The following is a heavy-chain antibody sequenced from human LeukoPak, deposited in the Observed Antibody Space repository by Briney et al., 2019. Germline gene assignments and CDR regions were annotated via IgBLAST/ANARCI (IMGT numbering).Heavy chain of an antibody. CDR2: IYYSGST. V-gene: IGHV4-59*08. J-gene: IGHJ4*02. D-gene: IGHD2-15*01. Sequence: SETLSLTCTVSGGSISSYYWSWIRQPPGKGLEWIGYIYYSGSTNYNPSLKSRVTISVDTSKNQFSLKLSSVTAADTAVYYCARSSRIFQPFDYGGQGTLVTVSS. CDR1: GGSISSYY. CDR3: ARSSRIFQPFDY.